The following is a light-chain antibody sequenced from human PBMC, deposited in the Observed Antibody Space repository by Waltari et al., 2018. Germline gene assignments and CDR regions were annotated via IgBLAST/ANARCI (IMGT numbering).Light chain of an antibody. V-gene: IGLV3-10*01. CDR3: YSTDSSGDHQV. CDR2: EDS. Sequence: SYELTQPPSVSVSPGQTARITCSGDALPKNYAYWYQQKSGQAPVLVIFEDSKRPSGIPERFSGSSSGTVATLTISGAQVEDEADYYCYSTDSSGDHQVFGGGTKLTVL. CDR1: ALPKNY. J-gene: IGLJ2*01.